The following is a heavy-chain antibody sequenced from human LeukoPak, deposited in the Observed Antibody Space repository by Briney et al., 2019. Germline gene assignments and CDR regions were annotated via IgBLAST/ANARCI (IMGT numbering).Heavy chain of an antibody. CDR1: GGSFTSYF. CDR2: IYYSGST. J-gene: IGHJ6*03. D-gene: IGHD5-18*01. CDR3: ARTTEGGYTYDYFYYYYMDV. V-gene: IGHV4-59*01. Sequence: SETLSLTCTVSGGSFTSYFWSWIRQPPGRGLEWIGYIYYSGSTNYNPSLKSRVTISVDTSKNQFSLKLSSVTAADTAVYYCARTTEGGYTYDYFYYYYMDVWGKGTTVTISS.